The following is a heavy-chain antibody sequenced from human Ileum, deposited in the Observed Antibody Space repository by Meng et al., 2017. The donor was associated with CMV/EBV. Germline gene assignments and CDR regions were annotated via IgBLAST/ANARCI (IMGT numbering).Heavy chain of an antibody. CDR3: VRVERYCRSTTCYGPYYLDS. V-gene: IGHV3-21*01. CDR2: ISDSSRYI. J-gene: IGHJ4*02. D-gene: IGHD2-2*01. CDR1: GFTFHTYS. Sequence: GESLKISCAASGFTFHTYSMNWVRQAPGKGLEWVSSISDSSRYIYYADSVKGRFTISRDNAKNSLYLQMNSLRAEDTAVYYCVRVERYCRSTTCYGPYYLDSWGQGTLVTVSS.